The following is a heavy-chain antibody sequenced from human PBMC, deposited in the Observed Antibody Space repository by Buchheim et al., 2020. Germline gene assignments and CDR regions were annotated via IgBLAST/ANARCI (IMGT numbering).Heavy chain of an antibody. V-gene: IGHV4-34*01. Sequence: QVQLQQWGAGLLKPSETLSLTCAVYGGSFSGYYWSWIRQPPGKGLEWIGEINHSGSTNYNPSLKIRVTISVDTSKHQFSLKLSSVTAADTAVYYCARDDYYGSGSSPFDYWGQGTL. J-gene: IGHJ4*02. CDR1: GGSFSGYY. D-gene: IGHD3-10*01. CDR3: ARDDYYGSGSSPFDY. CDR2: INHSGST.